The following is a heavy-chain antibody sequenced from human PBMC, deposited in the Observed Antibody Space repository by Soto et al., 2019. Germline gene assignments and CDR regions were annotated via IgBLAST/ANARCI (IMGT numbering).Heavy chain of an antibody. CDR2: IFSNDDK. CDR1: GLSLSNGTLG. CDR3: ALKKHCSRPDCYLAAFDT. D-gene: IGHD2-21*01. Sequence: SGPTLANPTDTLTLTCTVSGLSLSNGTLGVSWIRQPPGKALEWLAHIFSNDDKSYSTSLRSRVTISKDTSRSQVVLTMTNMDPLHSATYYCALKKHCSRPDCYLAAFDTWGQGAEVTVSS. V-gene: IGHV2-26*01. J-gene: IGHJ5*02.